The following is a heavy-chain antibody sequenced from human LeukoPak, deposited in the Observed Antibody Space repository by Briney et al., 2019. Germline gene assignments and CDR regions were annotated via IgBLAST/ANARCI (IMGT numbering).Heavy chain of an antibody. V-gene: IGHV1-69*05. D-gene: IGHD3-10*01. CDR2: IIPIFGTA. Sequence: ASVKVSCKASGGTFSSYAISWVRQAPGQGLEWMGRIIPIFGTANYAQKFQGRVTITTDESTSTAYIELSSLRSEDTAVYYCARGNRLVIGSEEIDIWGQGTMVTVSS. CDR3: ARGNRLVIGSEEIDI. J-gene: IGHJ3*02. CDR1: GGTFSSYA.